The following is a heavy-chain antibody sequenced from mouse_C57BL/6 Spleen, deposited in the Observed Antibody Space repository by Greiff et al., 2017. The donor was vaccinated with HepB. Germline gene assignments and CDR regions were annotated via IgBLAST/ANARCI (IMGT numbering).Heavy chain of an antibody. CDR1: GYTFTSYW. J-gene: IGHJ2*01. D-gene: IGHD2-4*01. CDR2: IDPSDSYT. CDR3: ARGRLRPLYYFDY. V-gene: IGHV1-69*01. Sequence: VQLQQPGAELVMPGASVKLSCKASGYTFTSYWMHWVKQRPGQGLEWIGEIDPSDSYTNYNQKFKGKSTLTVDKSSSTAYMQLSSLTSEDSAVYDCARGRLRPLYYFDYWGQGTTLTVSS.